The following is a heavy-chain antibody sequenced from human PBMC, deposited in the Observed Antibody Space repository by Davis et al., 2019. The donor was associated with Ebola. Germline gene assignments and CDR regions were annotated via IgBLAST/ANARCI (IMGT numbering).Heavy chain of an antibody. Sequence: GESLKISCAASGFIFSNYVMSWVRQAPGKGLEWVSTLGTSADTYYAGSVKGRFTISRDNSKNALYLQMNGLRVEDTAIYYCAKDTANIGFDIWGQGTMVTVSS. D-gene: IGHD2-21*02. CDR2: LGTSADT. V-gene: IGHV3-23*01. J-gene: IGHJ3*02. CDR3: AKDTANIGFDI. CDR1: GFIFSNYV.